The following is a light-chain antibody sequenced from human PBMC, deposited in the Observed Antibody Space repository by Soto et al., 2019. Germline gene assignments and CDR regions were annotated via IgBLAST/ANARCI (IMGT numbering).Light chain of an antibody. Sequence: QSVLTQPPSASGTLGQRVTISCSGSSSNIGSNYVYWYQQLPGAAPKLLIYSNNQRPSGVPDRRSGAKSGTSASLVISALRSEDEADYYCASWDDSLSGVVFGGGTKLTVL. V-gene: IGLV1-47*02. J-gene: IGLJ2*01. CDR3: ASWDDSLSGVV. CDR2: SNN. CDR1: SSNIGSNY.